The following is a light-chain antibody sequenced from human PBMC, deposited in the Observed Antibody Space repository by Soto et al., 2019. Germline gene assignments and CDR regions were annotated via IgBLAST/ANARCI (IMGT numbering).Light chain of an antibody. CDR3: QQYYSYPPYT. CDR2: AAS. CDR1: QGISSY. V-gene: IGKV1-8*01. Sequence: AIRMTQSPSSFSASTGDRVTITCRASQGISSYLAWYQQKPGKAPQRLIYAASTLQSGVPSRFSGSGSGTDFTLTISCLQSEDFATYYCQQYYSYPPYTFGQGTKLEIK. J-gene: IGKJ2*01.